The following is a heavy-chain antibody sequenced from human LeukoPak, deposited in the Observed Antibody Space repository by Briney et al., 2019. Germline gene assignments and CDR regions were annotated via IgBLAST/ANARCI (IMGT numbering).Heavy chain of an antibody. D-gene: IGHD4/OR15-4a*01. CDR2: ISSNGGST. CDR1: GFTFSSYA. V-gene: IGHV3-64*01. Sequence: GGSLRLSCAASGFTFSSYAMHWVRQAPGKGLEYVSVISSNGGSTYYANSVKGRFTISRDNSKNTLYLQMGSLRAEDMAVYYCAREVPKYGGFDYWGQGTLVTVSS. J-gene: IGHJ4*02. CDR3: AREVPKYGGFDY.